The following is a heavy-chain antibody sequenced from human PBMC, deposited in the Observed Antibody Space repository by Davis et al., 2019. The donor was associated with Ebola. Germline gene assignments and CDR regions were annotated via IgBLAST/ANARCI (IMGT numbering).Heavy chain of an antibody. CDR3: ARSSYSWYFSGMDV. J-gene: IGHJ6*04. CDR1: GYTFKNSA. V-gene: IGHV7-4-1*02. CDR2: INFNTGSP. D-gene: IGHD6-13*01. Sequence: ASVKVSCKASGYTFKNSAISWVRQAPGQGLQWMGWINFNTGSPTYAQGFTGRFVFSFDTSVSTAYLQISSLKAEDSAIYYCARSSYSWYFSGMDVWGKGTTVTVSS.